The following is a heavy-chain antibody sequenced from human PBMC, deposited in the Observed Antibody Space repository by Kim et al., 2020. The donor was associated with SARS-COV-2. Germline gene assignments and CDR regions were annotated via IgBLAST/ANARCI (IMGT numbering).Heavy chain of an antibody. CDR2: IYDSGRT. D-gene: IGHD7-27*01. V-gene: IGHV4-61*01. CDR3: ASAGPATGDDASDI. J-gene: IGHJ3*02. Sequence: SETLSLTCTVSGGSVDSGTYYWSWIRQPPGKGPEWIGYIYDSGRTNYNPSLRSRVTISVNTSKKQFSLKLSSVTAADTAVYYCASAGPATGDDASDIWGQGTMVTVPS. CDR1: GGSVDSGTYY.